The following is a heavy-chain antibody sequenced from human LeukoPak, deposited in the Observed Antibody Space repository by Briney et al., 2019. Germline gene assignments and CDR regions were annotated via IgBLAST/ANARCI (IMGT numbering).Heavy chain of an antibody. CDR2: IYYSGST. Sequence: SETLSLTCTVSGGSISSSSYYWGWIRQPPGKGLEWIGSIYYSGSTYYTPSLKSRVTISVDTSKNQFSLKLSSVTAADTAVYYCARLQIAEAGHYFDYWGQGTLVTVSS. CDR3: ARLQIAEAGHYFDY. J-gene: IGHJ4*02. D-gene: IGHD6-19*01. V-gene: IGHV4-39*01. CDR1: GGSISSSSYY.